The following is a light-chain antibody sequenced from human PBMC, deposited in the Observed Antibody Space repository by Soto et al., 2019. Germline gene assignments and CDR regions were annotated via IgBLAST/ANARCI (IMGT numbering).Light chain of an antibody. V-gene: IGLV2-14*01. Sequence: QSALTQPASVSGSPGQSITISCTGTSSDVGGYDYVSWYQQHPGKAPKLMIYDVSNRPSGVSYRFSGSKSGNTASLTISGLQAEDEADYYCSSSTSSSTLFVFGTGTKVTVL. CDR1: SSDVGGYDY. CDR3: SSSTSSSTLFV. J-gene: IGLJ1*01. CDR2: DVS.